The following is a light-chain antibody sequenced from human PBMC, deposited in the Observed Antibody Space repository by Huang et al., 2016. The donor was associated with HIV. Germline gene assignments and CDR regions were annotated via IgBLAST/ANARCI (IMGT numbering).Light chain of an antibody. J-gene: IGKJ1*01. CDR2: GAS. CDR3: QQYNNWPRT. CDR1: QSVSSN. V-gene: IGKV3-15*01. Sequence: EIVMTQSPATLSVSPGERATLSCRASQSVSSNLVWYQQKPGQAPRLLSYGASTRATGIPVRFSGSGSGTEFTLTISSLQSEDLAVYYCQQYNNWPRTFGQGTKVEIK.